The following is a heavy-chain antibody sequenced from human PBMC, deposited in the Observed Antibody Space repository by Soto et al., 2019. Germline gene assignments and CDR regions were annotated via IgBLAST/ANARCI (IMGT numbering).Heavy chain of an antibody. CDR3: AREVTMVRGVIIHYYGMDV. CDR2: INPNSGGT. D-gene: IGHD3-10*01. Sequence: VQLVQSGAEVKKPGASVKVSCKASGYTFTGYYMHWVRQAPGQGLEWMGWINPNSGGTNYAQKFQGWVTMTRDTSINTAYMELSRLRSDDTAVYYCAREVTMVRGVIIHYYGMDVWGQGTTVTVSS. J-gene: IGHJ6*02. V-gene: IGHV1-2*04. CDR1: GYTFTGYY.